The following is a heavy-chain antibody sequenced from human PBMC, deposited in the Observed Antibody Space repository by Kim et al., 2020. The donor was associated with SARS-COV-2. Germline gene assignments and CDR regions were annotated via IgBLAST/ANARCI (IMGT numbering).Heavy chain of an antibody. V-gene: IGHV4-39*01. J-gene: IGHJ6*02. CDR2: IYYSGST. CDR1: GGSISSSSYY. CDR3: ARHRSTFWGDVSMDV. Sequence: SETLSLTYTVSGGSISSSSYYWGWIRQPPGKGLEWIGSIYYSGSTYYNPSLKSRVTISVDTSKNQFSLKLSSVTAADTAVYYCARHRSTFWGDVSMDVWGQGTTVTVSS. D-gene: IGHD2-21*01.